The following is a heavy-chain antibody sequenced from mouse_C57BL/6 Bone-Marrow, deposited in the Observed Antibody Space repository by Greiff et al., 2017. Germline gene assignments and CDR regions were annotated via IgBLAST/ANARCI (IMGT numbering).Heavy chain of an antibody. V-gene: IGHV1-18*01. CDR1: GYTFTDYN. CDR3: ARGGYDSSYGYFDV. J-gene: IGHJ1*03. CDR2: INPNNGGT. Sequence: EVQLQQSGPELVKPGASVMIPCKASGYTFTDYNMDWVKQSHGQSLEWIGDINPNNGGTIYNQKFKGKATLTVDKSSSTNYMELRSLTSEDTAVYYCARGGYDSSYGYFDVWGTGTTVTVSS. D-gene: IGHD1-1*01.